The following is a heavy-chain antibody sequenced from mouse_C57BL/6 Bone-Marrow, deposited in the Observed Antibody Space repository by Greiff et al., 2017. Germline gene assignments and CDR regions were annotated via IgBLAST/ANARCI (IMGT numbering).Heavy chain of an antibody. CDR1: GFSLSTSGMG. Sequence: QVTLKVSGPGILQSSPTLSLTCSFSGFSLSTSGMGVGWIRQPSGMGLEWLAHIYWDDDKSYNTSLKSRLTISKDTSRNPVFLKITRVDTADTATYYCARRGDYDYDWFAYWGQGTLVTVSA. CDR3: ARRGDYDYDWFAY. J-gene: IGHJ3*01. CDR2: IYWDDDK. V-gene: IGHV8-12*01. D-gene: IGHD2-4*01.